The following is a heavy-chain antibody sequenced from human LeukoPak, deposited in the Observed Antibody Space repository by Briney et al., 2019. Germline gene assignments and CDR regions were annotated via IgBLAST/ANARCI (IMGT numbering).Heavy chain of an antibody. V-gene: IGHV1-3*01. D-gene: IGHD2/OR15-2a*01. CDR2: INAGNGNT. Sequence: ASVKVSCKASGYTFTSYAMHWVRQAPGQRLEWMGRINAGNGNTKYSEKFQDRVTITRDTSAGTAYVELSRLSSEDTAIYYCARDHRANGNFVSATTFDFWGQGTLVTVSS. CDR1: GYTFTSYA. J-gene: IGHJ4*02. CDR3: ARDHRANGNFVSATTFDF.